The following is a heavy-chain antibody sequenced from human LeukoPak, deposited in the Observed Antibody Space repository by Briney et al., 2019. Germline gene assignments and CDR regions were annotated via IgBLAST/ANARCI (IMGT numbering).Heavy chain of an antibody. V-gene: IGHV3-23*01. J-gene: IGHJ4*02. CDR3: AKDIRAYSGYDY. CDR2: ISGSGGNT. D-gene: IGHD5-12*01. Sequence: GGSLRLSCAASGFTFSSYAMNWVRQAPGKGLEWVSTISGSGGNTYYTDSVEGRFTISRDNSKNTLYLQMNSLRAEDTALDYCAKDIRAYSGYDYWGQGTLVTVS. CDR1: GFTFSSYA.